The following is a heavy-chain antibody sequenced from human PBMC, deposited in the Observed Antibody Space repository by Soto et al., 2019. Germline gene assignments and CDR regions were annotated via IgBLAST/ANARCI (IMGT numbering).Heavy chain of an antibody. Sequence: QVQLVQSGAEVKKPGSSVKVSCKASGGTFSSYAISWVRQAPGQGLEWMGGIIPIFGTANYAQKFQGRVTITADESTSTAYMELSSLRSEDTAVYYCACTYPLTARTYNYGMDVWGQGTTVTVSS. CDR1: GGTFSSYA. CDR3: ACTYPLTARTYNYGMDV. V-gene: IGHV1-69*01. J-gene: IGHJ6*02. D-gene: IGHD1-20*01. CDR2: IIPIFGTA.